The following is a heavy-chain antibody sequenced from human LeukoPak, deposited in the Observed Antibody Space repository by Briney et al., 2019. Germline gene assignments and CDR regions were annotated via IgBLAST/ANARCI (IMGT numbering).Heavy chain of an antibody. J-gene: IGHJ6*02. D-gene: IGHD6-13*01. V-gene: IGHV4-31*03. CDR1: GGSISSGGYY. Sequence: SETLSLTCTVSGGSISSGGYYWSWIRRHPGKGLEWIGYIYYSGSTYYNPSLKSRVTISVDTSKNQFSLQLSSVTAADTAVYYCARDPRRVAAAGSRGYGMDVWGQGTTVTVSS. CDR2: IYYSGST. CDR3: ARDPRRVAAAGSRGYGMDV.